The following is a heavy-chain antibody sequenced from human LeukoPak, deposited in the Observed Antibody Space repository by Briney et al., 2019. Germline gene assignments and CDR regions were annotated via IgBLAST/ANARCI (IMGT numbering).Heavy chain of an antibody. CDR2: ISYDGSNK. V-gene: IGHV3-30*18. Sequence: GRSLRLSCAASGFTFSSYGMHWVRQAPGKGLEWVAVISYDGSNKYYADSVKGRFTISRDNSKNTLYLQMNSLRAEDTAVYYCAKDPFTYSSSWYDGGFGYWGQGTLVTVSS. CDR1: GFTFSSYG. CDR3: AKDPFTYSSSWYDGGFGY. J-gene: IGHJ4*02. D-gene: IGHD6-13*01.